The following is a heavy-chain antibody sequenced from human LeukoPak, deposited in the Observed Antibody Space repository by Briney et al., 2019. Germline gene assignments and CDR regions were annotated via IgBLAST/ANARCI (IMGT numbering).Heavy chain of an antibody. V-gene: IGHV1-18*01. CDR1: GYTFTRHG. CDR2: ISTYSSHT. J-gene: IGHJ5*02. CDR3: ARDEGRVSGSFNP. Sequence: ASVKVSCKASGYTFTRHGITWVRQAPGQGLEWMGWISTYSSHTTYAQKFQGRVTMTTDTSTATAYMELRSLRSDDTAVYYCARDEGRVSGSFNPWGQGTLVTVSS. D-gene: IGHD3-10*01.